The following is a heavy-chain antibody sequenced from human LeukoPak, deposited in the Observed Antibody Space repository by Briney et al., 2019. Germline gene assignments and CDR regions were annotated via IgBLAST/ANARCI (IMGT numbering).Heavy chain of an antibody. Sequence: KPSETLSLTSTVSGGSISSSSYYWGWIRQPPGKGLEWIGSIYYSGSTYYNPSLKSRVTISVDTSKNQFSLKLSSVTAADTAVYYCAGRLDGDDSAFDIWGQGTMVTVSS. J-gene: IGHJ3*02. CDR2: IYYSGST. V-gene: IGHV4-39*01. CDR3: AGRLDGDDSAFDI. CDR1: GGSISSSSYY. D-gene: IGHD7-27*01.